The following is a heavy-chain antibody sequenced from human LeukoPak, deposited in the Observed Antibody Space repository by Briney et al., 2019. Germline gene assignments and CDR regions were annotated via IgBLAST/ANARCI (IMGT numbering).Heavy chain of an antibody. Sequence: SETLSLTCTVSGYSISSGYYWGWIRQPPGKGLEWIGSIYHSGSTYYNPSLKSRVTISVDTSKNQFSLKLSSVTAADTAVYYCARDPLREYCSGGSCYSYFDYWGQGTLVTVSS. CDR3: ARDPLREYCSGGSCYSYFDY. J-gene: IGHJ4*02. D-gene: IGHD2-15*01. CDR1: GYSISSGYY. CDR2: IYHSGST. V-gene: IGHV4-38-2*02.